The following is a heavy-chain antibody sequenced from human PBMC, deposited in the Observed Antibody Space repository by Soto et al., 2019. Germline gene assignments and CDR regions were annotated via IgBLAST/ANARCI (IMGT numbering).Heavy chain of an antibody. J-gene: IGHJ3*02. CDR1: GFTFSSYG. CDR2: IWYDGSNK. CDR3: ARDEAAAGLRPDAFDI. D-gene: IGHD6-13*01. V-gene: IGHV3-33*01. Sequence: QVQLVESGGGVVQPGRSLRLSCAASGFTFSSYGMHWVRQAPGKGLEWVAVIWYDGSNKYYADSVKGRFTISRDNSKNTLYLQMNSLRAEDTAVYYCARDEAAAGLRPDAFDIWGQGTMVTVSS.